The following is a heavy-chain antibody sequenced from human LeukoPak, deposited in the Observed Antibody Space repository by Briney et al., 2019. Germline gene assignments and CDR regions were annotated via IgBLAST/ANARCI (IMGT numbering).Heavy chain of an antibody. CDR1: GGTFSSYA. D-gene: IGHD5-12*01. CDR3: AHDTVEMATITPKGMDY. CDR2: IIPTLGIA. J-gene: IGHJ4*02. Sequence: GASVKVSCKASGGTFSSYAISWVRQAPGQGLEWMGRIIPTLGIANYAQKFQGRVTITADKSTSTAYMELSSLRSEDTAVYYCAHDTVEMATITPKGMDYWGQGTLVTVSS. V-gene: IGHV1-69*04.